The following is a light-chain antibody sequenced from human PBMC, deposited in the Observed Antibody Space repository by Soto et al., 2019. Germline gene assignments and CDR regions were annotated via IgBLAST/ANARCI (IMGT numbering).Light chain of an antibody. CDR1: SSDVGGFNY. Sequence: QSALTQPASVSGSPGQSITISCTGTSSDVGGFNYVSWYQQHPGKAPKLMIYDVTNRPSGVSYRFSGSKSGNTASLTISGLQAEDEADYYCNSYTSSSTYVFGTGTKRTV. CDR2: DVT. CDR3: NSYTSSSTYV. V-gene: IGLV2-14*03. J-gene: IGLJ1*01.